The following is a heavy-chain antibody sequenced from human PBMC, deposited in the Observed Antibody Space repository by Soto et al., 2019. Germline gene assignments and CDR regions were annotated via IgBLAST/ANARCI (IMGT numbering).Heavy chain of an antibody. CDR3: AMGIAAEYYYDSSGYYSDDY. V-gene: IGHV4-39*01. J-gene: IGHJ4*02. D-gene: IGHD3-22*01. CDR1: GGSISSSSYY. CDR2: IYYSGST. Sequence: SETLSLTCTVSGGSISSSSYYWAWIRQPPGKGLEWIGSIYYSGSTYYNPSLKSRVTISVDTSKNQFSLKLSSVTAADTAVYYCAMGIAAEYYYDSSGYYSDDYWGQGTLVTVSS.